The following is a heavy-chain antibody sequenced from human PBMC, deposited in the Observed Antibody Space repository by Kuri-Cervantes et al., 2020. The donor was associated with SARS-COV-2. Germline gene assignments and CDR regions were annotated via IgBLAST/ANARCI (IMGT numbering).Heavy chain of an antibody. V-gene: IGHV3-30*04. J-gene: IGHJ4*02. CDR1: GFTFGSYA. CDR3: AKETNYYDSSGYYSPDY. Sequence: GGSLRLSCAVSGFTFGSYAMHWVRQAPGKGLEWVAVISYDGSNKYYADSVKGRFTISRDNSKNTLYLQMNSLRAEDTAVYYCAKETNYYDSSGYYSPDYWGQGTLVTVSS. D-gene: IGHD3-22*01. CDR2: ISYDGSNK.